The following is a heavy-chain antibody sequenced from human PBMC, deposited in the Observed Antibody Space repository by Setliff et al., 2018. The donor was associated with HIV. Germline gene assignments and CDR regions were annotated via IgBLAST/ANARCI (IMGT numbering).Heavy chain of an antibody. CDR3: AKGAGFYGDYTFDY. J-gene: IGHJ4*02. D-gene: IGHD4-17*01. V-gene: IGHV4-59*11. CDR1: GASITSHY. Sequence: PSETLSLTCTVSGASITSHYWSWIRQSPGGELEWIGYIYSTGSTNYNPSLHSRVSISMDASKNKFSLKVTSVTSADTAVYYCAKGAGFYGDYTFDYWGQGNLVTVSS. CDR2: IYSTGST.